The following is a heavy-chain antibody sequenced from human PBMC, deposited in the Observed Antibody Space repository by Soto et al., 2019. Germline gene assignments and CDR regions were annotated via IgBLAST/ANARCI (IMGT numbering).Heavy chain of an antibody. CDR2: IYYSGST. V-gene: IGHV4-31*11. CDR1: GGSISSGGYY. CDR3: ARAGSSSYYDFWSGTKPFAF. Sequence: PSETLSLTCAVSGGSISSGGYYWSWIRQHPGKGLEWIGYIYYSGSTYYNPSLKSRVTISVDTSKNQFSLKLSSVTAADTAVYYCARAGSSSYYDFWSGTKPFAFWGQGTLVTVSS. J-gene: IGHJ4*02. D-gene: IGHD3-3*01.